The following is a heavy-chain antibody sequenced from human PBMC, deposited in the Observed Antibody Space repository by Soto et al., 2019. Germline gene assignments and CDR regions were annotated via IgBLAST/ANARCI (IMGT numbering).Heavy chain of an antibody. D-gene: IGHD4-17*01. CDR2: KWYDGSNK. CDR3: AREGGGPTVTHSDY. Sequence: PWGSPRLSFSASGFTFSSYGMHWVRQAPGKGLGWVAVKWYDGSNKYYADSVKGRFTIPRDNSKNTLYLQMNSLRAEDTAVYYCAREGGGPTVTHSDYWGEGTLVTVSS. V-gene: IGHV3-33*01. J-gene: IGHJ4*02. CDR1: GFTFSSYG.